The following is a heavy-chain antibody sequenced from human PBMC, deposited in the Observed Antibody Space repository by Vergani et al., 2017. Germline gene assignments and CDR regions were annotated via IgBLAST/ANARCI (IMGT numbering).Heavy chain of an antibody. CDR1: GFSLSTSGVG. CDR2: IYWDDDK. D-gene: IGHD5-18*01. J-gene: IGHJ6*03. Sequence: QITLKESGPTLVKPTQTLTLTCTFSGFSLSTSGVGVGWIRPPPGKALEWLALIYWDDDKRYSPSLKSRLTITKDTPKNQVVLTMTNMDPVDTATYYCAEGSGYSYGSSYMDVWGKGTTVTVSS. V-gene: IGHV2-5*02. CDR3: AEGSGYSYGSSYMDV.